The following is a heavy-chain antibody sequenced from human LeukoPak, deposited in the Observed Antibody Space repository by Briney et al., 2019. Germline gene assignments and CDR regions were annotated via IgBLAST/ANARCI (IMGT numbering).Heavy chain of an antibody. D-gene: IGHD2-2*02. Sequence: ASVKVSCKASGYTFTSYGISWVRQAPGQGLEWMGWISAYNGNTNCAQKLQGRVTMTTDTSTSTAYMELRSLRSDDTAVYYCARDPPYCSSTSCYTGGVFDYWGQGTLVTVSS. J-gene: IGHJ4*02. CDR1: GYTFTSYG. CDR2: ISAYNGNT. CDR3: ARDPPYCSSTSCYTGGVFDY. V-gene: IGHV1-18*01.